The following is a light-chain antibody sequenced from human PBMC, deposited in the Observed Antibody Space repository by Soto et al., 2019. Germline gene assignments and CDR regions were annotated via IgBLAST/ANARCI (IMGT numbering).Light chain of an antibody. CDR3: QSYDSSLSGWV. V-gene: IGLV2-8*01. CDR1: SSDVGGYNY. CDR2: EVS. J-gene: IGLJ3*02. Sequence: QSVLTQPPSASGSPGQSVTISCTGTSSDVGGYNYVSWYQRHPGKAPKLMIYEVSKRPSGVPDRFSGSKSGNTASLTVSGLQAEDEADYYCQSYDSSLSGWVFGGGTKLTVL.